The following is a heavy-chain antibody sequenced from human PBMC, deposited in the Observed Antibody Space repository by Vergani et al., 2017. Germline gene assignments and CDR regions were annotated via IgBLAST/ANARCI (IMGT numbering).Heavy chain of an antibody. J-gene: IGHJ2*01. CDR1: GYSFTSYW. Sequence: EVQLVQSGAEVKKPGESLRISCKGSGYSFTSYWISWVRQMPGKGLEWMGRIDPSDSYTNYSPSFQGHVTISADKSISTAYLQWSSLKASDTVMYYCARGGYCSGGSCYPLWYFDLWGRGTLVTVSS. CDR3: ARGGYCSGGSCYPLWYFDL. D-gene: IGHD2-15*01. CDR2: IDPSDSYT. V-gene: IGHV5-10-1*03.